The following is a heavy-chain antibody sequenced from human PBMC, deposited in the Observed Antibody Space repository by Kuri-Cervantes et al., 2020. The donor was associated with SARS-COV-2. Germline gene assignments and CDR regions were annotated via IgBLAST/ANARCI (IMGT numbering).Heavy chain of an antibody. CDR2: VRRDGSNY. J-gene: IGHJ4*02. Sequence: GGSLRLSCAASGFTFSYYGMRWVRQAPGKGLEWVGFVRRDGSNYYYADSVKGRFTISRDNSKNSLYLQMNSLRAEDTAVYYCAKDYYDSSGYHFDYWGQGTLVTVSS. CDR3: AKDYYDSSGYHFDY. CDR1: GFTFSYYG. V-gene: IGHV3-30*02. D-gene: IGHD3-22*01.